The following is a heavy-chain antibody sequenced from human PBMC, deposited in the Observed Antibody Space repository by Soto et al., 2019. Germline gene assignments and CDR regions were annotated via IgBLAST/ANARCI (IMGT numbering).Heavy chain of an antibody. Sequence: QVQLVESGGGVVQPGRSLRLSCAASGFTFSSYGMHWVRQAPGKGLEWVAVIWYDGSNKYYADSVKGRFTISRDNSKNTLYLQMNSLRAEDTAVYYCARGSSGDDAFDIWGQGTMVTVSS. D-gene: IGHD3-22*01. J-gene: IGHJ3*02. V-gene: IGHV3-33*01. CDR2: IWYDGSNK. CDR3: ARGSSGDDAFDI. CDR1: GFTFSSYG.